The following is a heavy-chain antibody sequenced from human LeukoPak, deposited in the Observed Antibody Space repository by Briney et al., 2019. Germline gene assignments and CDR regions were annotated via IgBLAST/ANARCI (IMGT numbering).Heavy chain of an antibody. J-gene: IGHJ4*02. V-gene: IGHV3-9*01. CDR3: AKDPQYDYVWGSFDY. CDR1: GFTFDDYA. Sequence: GGSLRLSCAASGFTFDDYAMHWVRQAPGKGLEWVSGISWNSGSIGYADSVKGRFTISRDNAKNSLYLQMNSLRAEDTALYYCAKDPQYDYVWGSFDYWGQGALVTVSS. D-gene: IGHD3-16*01. CDR2: ISWNSGSI.